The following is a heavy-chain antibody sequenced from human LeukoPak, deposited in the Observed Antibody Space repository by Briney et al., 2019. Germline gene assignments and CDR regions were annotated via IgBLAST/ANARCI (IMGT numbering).Heavy chain of an antibody. CDR2: IWYDGSNK. J-gene: IGHJ4*02. Sequence: GGSLRLSCAASGFTFSSYGMHWVRQAPGKGLEWVAVIWYDGSNKYYADSVKGRFTISRDNSKNTLYLQMNSLRAEDTAVYYCARAQLGYSSGWYDYWGQGTLVTVSS. V-gene: IGHV3-33*01. CDR1: GFTFSSYG. CDR3: ARAQLGYSSGWYDY. D-gene: IGHD6-19*01.